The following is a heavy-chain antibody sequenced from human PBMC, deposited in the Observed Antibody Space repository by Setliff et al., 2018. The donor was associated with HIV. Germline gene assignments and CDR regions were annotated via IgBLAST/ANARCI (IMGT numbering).Heavy chain of an antibody. V-gene: IGHV4-59*11. D-gene: IGHD2-2*01. CDR2: IYYSGTT. CDR3: AREVRVVLPAAASGNYYYYYMDV. J-gene: IGHJ6*03. Sequence: SETLSLTCNVSGVSMSSHYWSWIRQAPGQPPNKGLEWIGNIYYSGTTNYNPSLESRVTISIDTSKSQFSLKLTSVTTADTAMYYCAREVRVVLPAAASGNYYYYYMDVWGKGTTVTVSS. CDR1: GVSMSSHY.